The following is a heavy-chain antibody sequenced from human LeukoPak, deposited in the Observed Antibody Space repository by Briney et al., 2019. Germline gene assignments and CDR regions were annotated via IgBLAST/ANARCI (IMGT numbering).Heavy chain of an antibody. V-gene: IGHV3-23*01. CDR3: TRDPNGDYVGAFDF. D-gene: IGHD4-17*01. CDR1: GFTFSSYA. J-gene: IGHJ3*01. Sequence: PGGSLRLSCAASGFTFSSYAMTWVRQAPWKGLEWVSSIRGSGSGPEYADSVEGRFTISRDNSRNKLYLQMNRLRAEDTAVYYCTRDPNGDYVGAFDFWGQGTMVTVSS. CDR2: IRGSGSGP.